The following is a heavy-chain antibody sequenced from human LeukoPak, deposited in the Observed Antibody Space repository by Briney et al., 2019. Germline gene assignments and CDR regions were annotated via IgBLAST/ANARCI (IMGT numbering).Heavy chain of an antibody. CDR2: ITWNSDTI. Sequence: PGRSLRLSCAASGFTFDDYVMHWVRQAPGKGLEWVSGITWNSDTIAYADSVKGRFTISRDNAKNSLYLQMNSLRAEDTAVYYCAKGLRKLIVGSTEYYFDYWGQGTLVTVSS. CDR3: AKGLRKLIVGSTEYYFDY. J-gene: IGHJ4*02. CDR1: GFTFDDYV. V-gene: IGHV3-9*01. D-gene: IGHD1-26*01.